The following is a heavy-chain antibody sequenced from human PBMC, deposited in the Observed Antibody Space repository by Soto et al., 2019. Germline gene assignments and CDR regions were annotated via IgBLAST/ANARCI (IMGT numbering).Heavy chain of an antibody. J-gene: IGHJ4*02. CDR1: GFTFSSYA. D-gene: IGHD2-15*01. V-gene: IGHV3-23*01. CDR2: ISGSGGST. Sequence: SLRVSWAASGFTFSSYAMSWVRQAPGKGLEWVSAISGSGGSTYYADSVKGRFTISRDNSKNTLYLQMNSLRAEDTAVYYCAKQNGYGGNPELEYWGQGTLVPVSS. CDR3: AKQNGYGGNPELEY.